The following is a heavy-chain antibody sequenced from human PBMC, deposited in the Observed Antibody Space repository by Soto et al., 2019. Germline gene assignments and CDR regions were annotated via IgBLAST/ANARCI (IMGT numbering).Heavy chain of an antibody. CDR1: GGSISSYY. Sequence: SETLSLTCTVSGGSISSYYWSWIRQPPGKGLEWIGYIYYSGSTNYNPSLKSRVTISVDTSKNQFSLKLSSVTAADTAVYYRARKVAAAGHNWFDPWGQGTLVTVSS. V-gene: IGHV4-59*01. CDR3: ARKVAAAGHNWFDP. D-gene: IGHD6-13*01. J-gene: IGHJ5*02. CDR2: IYYSGST.